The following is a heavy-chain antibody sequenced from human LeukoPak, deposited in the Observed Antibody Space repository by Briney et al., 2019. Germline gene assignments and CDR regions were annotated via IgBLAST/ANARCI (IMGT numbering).Heavy chain of an antibody. CDR3: ARLFIASPGTRYYYYNMDV. D-gene: IGHD6-13*01. Sequence: GGSLRLSCAASGFTFSSYSMNWVRQAPGKGLEGVSYISSSSSTIYYADSVKGRFTISRDNAKNSLYLQMNSLRAEDTAVYYCARLFIASPGTRYYYYNMDVWGKGTTVTIFS. J-gene: IGHJ6*03. V-gene: IGHV3-48*01. CDR2: ISSSSSTI. CDR1: GFTFSSYS.